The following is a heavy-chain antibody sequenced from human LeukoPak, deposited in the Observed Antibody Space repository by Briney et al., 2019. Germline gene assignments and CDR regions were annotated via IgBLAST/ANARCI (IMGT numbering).Heavy chain of an antibody. D-gene: IGHD4-17*01. J-gene: IGHJ3*02. CDR2: MNPNSGNT. CDR1: GYTFTSYD. CDR3: ARYFGDYDAFDI. Sequence: ASVKVSCKASGYTFTSYDINWVRQATGQGLEWMGWMNPNSGNTGYAQKFQGRVTMTRNTSISTAYMELSSLRYEDTAVYYCARYFGDYDAFDIWGQGTMVTVSS. V-gene: IGHV1-8*01.